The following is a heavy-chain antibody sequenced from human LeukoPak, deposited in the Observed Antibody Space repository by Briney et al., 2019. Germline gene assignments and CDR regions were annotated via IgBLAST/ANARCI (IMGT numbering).Heavy chain of an antibody. V-gene: IGHV1-46*01. CDR3: ARDPRVRTYFDY. CDR2: INPSGGST. Sequence: GASVTVSCKASGYTFTSYYMHWVRQAPGKGLEWMGIINPSGGSTSYAQKFQGRVTMTRDTSTSTVYMELSSLRSEDTAVYYCARDPRVRTYFDYWGQGTLVTVSS. J-gene: IGHJ4*02. CDR1: GYTFTSYY. D-gene: IGHD2-2*01.